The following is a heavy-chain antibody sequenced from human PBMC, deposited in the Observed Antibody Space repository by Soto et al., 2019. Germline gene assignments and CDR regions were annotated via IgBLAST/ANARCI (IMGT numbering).Heavy chain of an antibody. CDR3: ARTYYYDSSGQYYFDY. Sequence: SETLSLTCTVSGGSISSGGYYWSWIRQHPGKGLEWIGYTYYSGSTYYNPSLKSRVTISVDTSKNQFSLKLSSVTAADTAVYYCARTYYYDSSGQYYFDYWGQGTLVTVSS. CDR2: TYYSGST. CDR1: GGSISSGGYY. J-gene: IGHJ4*02. V-gene: IGHV4-31*03. D-gene: IGHD3-22*01.